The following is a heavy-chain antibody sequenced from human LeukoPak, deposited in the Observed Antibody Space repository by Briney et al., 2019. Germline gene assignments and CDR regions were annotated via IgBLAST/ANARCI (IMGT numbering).Heavy chain of an antibody. D-gene: IGHD6-13*01. Sequence: GGSLRLSCAASGFIFSTYAMTWVRQAPXXXXEWVSSISSSSSYIYYADSVKGRFTISRDNAKNPLYLQMNSLRAEDTAVYYCARVGPAARDYWGQGTLVTVSS. CDR2: ISSSSSYI. CDR3: ARVGPAARDY. V-gene: IGHV3-21*01. J-gene: IGHJ4*02. CDR1: GFIFSTYA.